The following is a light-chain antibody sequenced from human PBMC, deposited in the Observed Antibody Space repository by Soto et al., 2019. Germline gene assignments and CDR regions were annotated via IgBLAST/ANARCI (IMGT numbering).Light chain of an antibody. Sequence: QSALTQPPSVSAAPGQRVAISCSGGSSDIGNNYVSWYQQFPGTAPKLLIYDNKRRPSGIPDRFSGSKSGTSATLGITGLQSGDEADYYCGTWDASRHWVFGGGTKVTVL. CDR3: GTWDASRHWV. CDR2: DNK. CDR1: SSDIGNNY. V-gene: IGLV1-51*01. J-gene: IGLJ3*02.